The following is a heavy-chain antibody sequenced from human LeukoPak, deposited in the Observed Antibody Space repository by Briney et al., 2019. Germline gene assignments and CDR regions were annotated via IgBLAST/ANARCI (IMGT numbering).Heavy chain of an antibody. J-gene: IGHJ5*01. CDR2: IYYSGST. D-gene: IGHD3-22*01. V-gene: IGHV4-59*12. Sequence: SETLSLTCTVSGGSISSYYWNWIRQPPGEGLEWIGYIYYSGSTNYNPSLKSRVTISVDTSKNQFSLRLSSVTAADTAVYYCARDRSYYSDTGADSWGQGILVIVSS. CDR3: ARDRSYYSDTGADS. CDR1: GGSISSYY.